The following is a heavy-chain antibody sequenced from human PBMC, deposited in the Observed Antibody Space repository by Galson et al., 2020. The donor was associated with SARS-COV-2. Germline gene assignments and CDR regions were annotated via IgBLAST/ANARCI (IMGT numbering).Heavy chain of an antibody. Sequence: ESGPTLVKPTQTLTLTCTFSGFSLSSRGMCVSWIRQPTGKALEWLARIDWDKNKYYNTSLKTRLTISKDTSKNQVVLTMTNMDPVDTATYYCARIVSRTVADTGRRGAFDIWGQGTMVTVSS. D-gene: IGHD6-19*01. CDR3: ARIVSRTVADTGRRGAFDI. CDR2: IDWDKNK. J-gene: IGHJ3*02. V-gene: IGHV2-70*11. CDR1: GFSLSSRGMC.